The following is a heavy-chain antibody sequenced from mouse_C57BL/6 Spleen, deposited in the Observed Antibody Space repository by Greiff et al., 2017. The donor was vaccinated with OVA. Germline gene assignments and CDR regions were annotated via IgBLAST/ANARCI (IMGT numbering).Heavy chain of an antibody. CDR1: GYTFTSYW. J-gene: IGHJ4*01. D-gene: IGHD2-1*01. CDR2: IDPSDSYT. Sequence: VKLQQPGAELVRPGTSVKLSCKASGYTFTSYWMHWVKQRPGQGLEWIGVIDPSDSYTNYNQKFKGKATLTVDTSSSTAYMQLSSLTSEDSAVYYCARSDGNWGSMDYWGQGTSVTVSS. V-gene: IGHV1-59*01. CDR3: ARSDGNWGSMDY.